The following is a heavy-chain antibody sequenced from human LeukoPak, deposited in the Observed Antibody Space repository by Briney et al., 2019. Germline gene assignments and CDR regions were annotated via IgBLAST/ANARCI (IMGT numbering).Heavy chain of an antibody. V-gene: IGHV3-33*01. CDR3: ARAHSSSSTFDL. J-gene: IGHJ4*02. D-gene: IGHD6-6*01. Sequence: GGSLRLSCAASGFTFSDYGIDWVRQATGQGLEWVALIWYDGSKKYYADSVKGRFTISRDNTKNTLYLQLTSLRADDTAVYYCARAHSSSSTFDLWGQGTLVTVSS. CDR1: GFTFSDYG. CDR2: IWYDGSKK.